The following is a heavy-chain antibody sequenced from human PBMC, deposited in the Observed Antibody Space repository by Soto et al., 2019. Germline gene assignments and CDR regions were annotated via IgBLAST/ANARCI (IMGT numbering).Heavy chain of an antibody. Sequence: SETLSLTFAVYGVPFSDYSHFWGWIRQPPGKGLEWIGEIDHSGNTNYNPSLKSRVTISLDTSKNKFSLKVNSVTAADTAVYYCARAPAQLYSSSWYYFDYWGQGTLVTLSS. CDR2: IDHSGNT. J-gene: IGHJ4*02. D-gene: IGHD6-13*01. CDR3: ARAPAQLYSSSWYYFDY. V-gene: IGHV4-34*01. CDR1: GVPFSDYSHF.